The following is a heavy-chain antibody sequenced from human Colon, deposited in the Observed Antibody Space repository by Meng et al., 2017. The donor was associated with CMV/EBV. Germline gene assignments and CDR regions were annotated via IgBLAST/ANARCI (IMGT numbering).Heavy chain of an antibody. CDR1: GFTFSTYA. CDR2: VSGNGENT. J-gene: IGHJ6*02. V-gene: IGHV3-23*01. CDR3: AKDSYCTNGVCYTSYYYYGMDV. D-gene: IGHD2-8*01. Sequence: GESLKISCAASGFTFSTYAMSWVRQAPGKGLEWVSGVSGNGENTYYADSVKGRFTISRDNSKNTLYLQMNSLRAEDTAVYYCAKDSYCTNGVCYTSYYYYGMDVWGQGTTVTVSS.